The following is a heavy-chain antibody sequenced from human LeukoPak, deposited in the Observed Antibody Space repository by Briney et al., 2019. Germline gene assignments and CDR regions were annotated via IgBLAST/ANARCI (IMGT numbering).Heavy chain of an antibody. CDR2: ISSSSGTI. V-gene: IGHV3-48*02. Sequence: GGSLRLSCAASGFTFSSYGMNWVRQAPGQGLEWVSYISSSSGTIYYADSVKGRFTISRDNAKTSLYLQMDSLRDEDTAVYYCARDLWGTSGYRFDYWGQGTLVTVSS. CDR3: ARDLWGTSGYRFDY. J-gene: IGHJ4*02. CDR1: GFTFSSYG. D-gene: IGHD3-22*01.